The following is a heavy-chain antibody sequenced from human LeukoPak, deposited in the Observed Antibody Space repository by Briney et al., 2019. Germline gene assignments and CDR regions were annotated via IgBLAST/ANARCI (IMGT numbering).Heavy chain of an antibody. D-gene: IGHD3-10*01. J-gene: IGHJ6*03. CDR2: IYSGGST. CDR1: GGSISSSSYY. CDR3: ARVSLGTMVRGVIRYYYMDV. V-gene: IGHV3-53*01. Sequence: PSETLSLTCTVSGGSISSSSYYWGWIRQPPGKGLEWVSVIYSGGSTYYADSVKGRFTISRDNSKNTLYLQMNSLRAEDTAVYYCARVSLGTMVRGVIRYYYMDVWGKGTTVTISS.